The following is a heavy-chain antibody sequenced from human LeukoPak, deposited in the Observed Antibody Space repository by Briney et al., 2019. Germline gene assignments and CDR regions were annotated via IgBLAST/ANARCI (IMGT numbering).Heavy chain of an antibody. D-gene: IGHD1-26*01. CDR2: ISNSGGST. V-gene: IGHV3-23*01. CDR3: ARAASSGSYSSFGY. J-gene: IGHJ4*02. CDR1: GFTFSSYA. Sequence: GGSLRLSCAASGFTFSSYAMSWVRQAPGTGLEWVSGISNSGGSTYYADSVKGRFTISRDNSKNTLYLQMNSLRAEDTAVYYCARAASSGSYSSFGYWGQGTLVTVSS.